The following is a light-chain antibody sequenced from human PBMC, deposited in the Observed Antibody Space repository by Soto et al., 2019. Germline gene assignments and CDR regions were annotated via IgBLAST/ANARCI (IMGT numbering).Light chain of an antibody. CDR1: QTVNSSY. J-gene: IGKJ2*01. CDR3: QQYGSSPLYT. Sequence: EIVLTQSPGALSLSPGERATLSGRASQTVNSSYLAWYQQKPGQAPRLLIYGASGRATGIPDRFSGSGSGTDFTLTISRLEPEDFAVYYCQQYGSSPLYTFGQGTKLEIK. V-gene: IGKV3-20*01. CDR2: GAS.